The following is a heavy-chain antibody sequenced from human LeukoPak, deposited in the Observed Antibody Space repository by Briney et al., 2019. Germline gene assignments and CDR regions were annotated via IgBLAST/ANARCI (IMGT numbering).Heavy chain of an antibody. D-gene: IGHD1-1*01. CDR1: GGSISSSNW. J-gene: IGHJ4*02. V-gene: IGHV4-4*02. CDR3: ARDKQPGDY. CDR2: IYHSGST. Sequence: TSETLSLTCAVSGGSISSSNWWNWVRQPPGKGLEWIGEIYHSGSTNYNPSLKSRVTMSVDTSKNQFSLKLSSVTAADTAVYYCARDKQPGDYWGQGALVTVSS.